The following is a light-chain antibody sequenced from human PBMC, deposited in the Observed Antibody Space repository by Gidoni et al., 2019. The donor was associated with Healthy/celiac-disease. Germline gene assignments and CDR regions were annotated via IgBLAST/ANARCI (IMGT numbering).Light chain of an antibody. Sequence: DIQMTQSPSTLSASVGDRVTITCRASQSISSWLAWYQQKPGKAPKLLIYKASSLESGVPSSFSGSGSGTEFTLTISSLQPDDFATYYCQQYNSYPITFXXXTRLEIK. V-gene: IGKV1-5*03. J-gene: IGKJ5*01. CDR3: QQYNSYPIT. CDR2: KAS. CDR1: QSISSW.